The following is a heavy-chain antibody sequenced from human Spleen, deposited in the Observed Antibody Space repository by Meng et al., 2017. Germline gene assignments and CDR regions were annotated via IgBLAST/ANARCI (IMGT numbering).Heavy chain of an antibody. V-gene: IGHV1-8*03. D-gene: IGHD3-10*01. CDR3: ARGYTYYYGSGSYFSPYYYYYGMDV. CDR2: MNPNSGNT. J-gene: IGHJ6*02. CDR1: GYTFTSYD. Sequence: ASVKVSCKASGYTFTSYDINWVRQATGQGLEWMGWMNPNSGNTGYAQKFQGRVTITRNTSISTAYMELSSLRSEDTAVYYCARGYTYYYGSGSYFSPYYYYYGMDVWGQGTTVTVS.